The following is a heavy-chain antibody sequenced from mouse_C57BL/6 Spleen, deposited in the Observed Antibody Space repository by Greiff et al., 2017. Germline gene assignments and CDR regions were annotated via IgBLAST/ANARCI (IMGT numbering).Heavy chain of an antibody. D-gene: IGHD1-1*01. Sequence: EVKLMESGGGLVKPGGSLKLSCAASGFTFSDYGMHWVRQAPEKGLEWVAYISSGSSTIYYADTVKGRFTISRDNAKNTLFLQMTSLRSEDTAMYYCARRDGSGHFDYWGQGTTLTVSS. V-gene: IGHV5-17*01. J-gene: IGHJ2*01. CDR3: ARRDGSGHFDY. CDR2: ISSGSSTI. CDR1: GFTFSDYG.